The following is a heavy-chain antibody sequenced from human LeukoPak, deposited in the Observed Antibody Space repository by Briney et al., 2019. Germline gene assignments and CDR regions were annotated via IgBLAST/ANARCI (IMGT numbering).Heavy chain of an antibody. CDR2: IYPGDSDT. CDR3: ARSQRGYSGYDSNDDPYYFDY. D-gene: IGHD5-12*01. V-gene: IGHV5-51*01. Sequence: GESLKISCKGSGYSFTSYWIGWVRQMPGKGLEWMGIIYPGDSDTRYSPSFQGQVTISADKSISTAYLQWSSLKASDTAMYYCARSQRGYSGYDSNDDPYYFDYWGQGTLVPVSS. CDR1: GYSFTSYW. J-gene: IGHJ4*02.